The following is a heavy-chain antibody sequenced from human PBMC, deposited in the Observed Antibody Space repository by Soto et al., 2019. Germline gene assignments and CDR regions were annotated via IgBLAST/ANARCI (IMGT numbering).Heavy chain of an antibody. CDR2: ISGSGGST. CDR3: AKDQRITIFGVVIGYFDY. V-gene: IGHV3-23*01. D-gene: IGHD3-3*01. CDR1: GFTFSSYA. Sequence: GGSLRLSCAASGFTFSSYAMSWVRQAPGKGLEWVSAISGSGGSTYYADSVKGRFTISRDNSKNTLYLQMNSLRAEDTAVYYCAKDQRITIFGVVIGYFDYWGQGTLVTVSS. J-gene: IGHJ4*02.